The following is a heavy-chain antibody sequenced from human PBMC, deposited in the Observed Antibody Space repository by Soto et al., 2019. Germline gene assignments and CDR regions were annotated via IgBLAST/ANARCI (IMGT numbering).Heavy chain of an antibody. CDR1: GNTFTSYD. J-gene: IGHJ4*02. V-gene: IGHV1-8*01. CDR2: INPNSGNI. Sequence: VSVKVSCKASGNTFTSYDINWVRQATGHGLEWMGWINPNSGNIGYAKKFQGRVTMTRDTAIRTAYMEVSRLRSDDTAMYYCARGRASGTYYLLDXWGQGTLVTVSX. CDR3: ARGRASGTYYLLDX. D-gene: IGHD3-10*01.